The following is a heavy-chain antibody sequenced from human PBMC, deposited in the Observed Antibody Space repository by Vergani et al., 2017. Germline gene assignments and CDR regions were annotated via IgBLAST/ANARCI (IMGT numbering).Heavy chain of an antibody. V-gene: IGHV1-69*01. CDR1: GGTFSSYA. Sequence: QVQLVQSGAEVKKPGSSVKVSCKASGGTFSSYAISWVRQAPGQGLEWMGGIIPIFGTANYAQKFQGRVTITAEESTSTAYMELSSLRSEDTAVYYCASLGYCSGGSCHTHDYWGQGTLVTVSS. J-gene: IGHJ4*02. CDR3: ASLGYCSGGSCHTHDY. CDR2: IIPIFGTA. D-gene: IGHD2-15*01.